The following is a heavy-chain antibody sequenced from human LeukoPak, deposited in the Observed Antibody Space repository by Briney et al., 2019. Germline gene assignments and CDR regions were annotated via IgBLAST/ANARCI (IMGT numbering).Heavy chain of an antibody. CDR2: IYYSGST. V-gene: IGHV4-61*01. J-gene: IGHJ4*02. D-gene: IGHD3-22*01. CDR3: AREDSSGYLGY. CDR1: GGSVSSNIYY. Sequence: SETLSLTCTVSGGSVSSNIYYWNWIRQPPGKGLEWIGYIYYSGSTNYNPSLKSRVTISVDTSKNQFSLKLTSLTTADTAVYYCAREDSSGYLGYWGQGTLVTVSS.